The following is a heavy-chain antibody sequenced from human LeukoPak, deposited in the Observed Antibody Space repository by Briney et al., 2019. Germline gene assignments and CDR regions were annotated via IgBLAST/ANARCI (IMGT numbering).Heavy chain of an antibody. CDR3: AKAGGAYDY. V-gene: IGHV3-11*06. CDR1: GFTFSDSY. D-gene: IGHD1-26*01. Sequence: GGSLRLSCAASGFTFSDSYMSWIRQAPGKGLEWASYISSSSTYTNYADSVKGRFTISRDDAKNSLYLQMNSLRAEDTAVYYCAKAGGAYDYWGQGTLVTVSS. J-gene: IGHJ4*02. CDR2: ISSSSTYT.